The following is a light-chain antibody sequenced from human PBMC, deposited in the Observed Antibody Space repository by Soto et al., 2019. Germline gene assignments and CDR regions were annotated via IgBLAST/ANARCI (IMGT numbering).Light chain of an antibody. Sequence: QSALTQPPSASGSPGQSVAISCTGTSSDVGGYNYVSWYQQHPGKAPKLMIYEVTKRPSGVPDRFSGSKSGNTASLTVSGLQAEDEADYYCSSHVGSNHLNVVFGGGTKLTVL. CDR3: SSHVGSNHLNVV. J-gene: IGLJ2*01. V-gene: IGLV2-8*01. CDR2: EVT. CDR1: SSDVGGYNY.